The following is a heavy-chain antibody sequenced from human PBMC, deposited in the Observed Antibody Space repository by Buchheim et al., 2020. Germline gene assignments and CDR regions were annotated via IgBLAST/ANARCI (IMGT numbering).Heavy chain of an antibody. CDR2: IHYSGNI. CDR3: ASGPTPSRGDY. V-gene: IGHV4-59*01. J-gene: IGHJ4*02. Sequence: QVQLQESGPGLVKPSETLSLTCTVSGGSINSYYWSWIRQPPGKGLEWIGYIHYSGNINYNPSLKSRVTISVDTSKNQFFLKLSSVTAADTAVYYCASGPTPSRGDYWGQGTL. D-gene: IGHD2-15*01. CDR1: GGSINSYY.